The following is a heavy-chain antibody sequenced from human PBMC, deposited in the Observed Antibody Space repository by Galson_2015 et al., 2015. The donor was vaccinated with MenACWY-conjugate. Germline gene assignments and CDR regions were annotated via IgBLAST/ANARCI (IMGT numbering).Heavy chain of an antibody. CDR3: TTGLPYDTARFDY. J-gene: IGHJ4*02. D-gene: IGHD3-22*01. CDR2: IKSKTDGGTT. V-gene: IGHV3-15*01. CDR1: GFTFSNAW. Sequence: SLRLSCAASGFTFSNAWMSWVRQAPGKGLEWVGRIKSKTDGGTTDYAAPVKGRFTISRDDSKNTLYLQMNSLKTEDTAVYYCTTGLPYDTARFDYWGQGTLVTVSS.